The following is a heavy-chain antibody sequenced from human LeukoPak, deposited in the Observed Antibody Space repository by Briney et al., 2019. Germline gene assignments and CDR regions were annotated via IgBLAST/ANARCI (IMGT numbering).Heavy chain of an antibody. D-gene: IGHD3-22*01. CDR2: INPNSGGT. CDR3: ARDVIYYDSSGYYPYY. Sequence: ASVKVSXKASGYTFAGYYMHWVRQAPGQGLEWMGRINPNSGGTNYAQKFQGRVTMTRDTSISTAYMELSRLTSDDTAVYYCARDVIYYDSSGYYPYYWGRGTLVTVSS. CDR1: GYTFAGYY. V-gene: IGHV1-2*06. J-gene: IGHJ4*02.